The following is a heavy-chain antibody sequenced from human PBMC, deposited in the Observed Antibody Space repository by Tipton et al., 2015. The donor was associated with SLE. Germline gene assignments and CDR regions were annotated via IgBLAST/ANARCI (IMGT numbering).Heavy chain of an antibody. CDR1: GFTFSSYA. V-gene: IGHV3-23*01. Sequence: TLSLTCAASGFTFSSYAMSWVRQAPGKGLEWVSAISGSGGSTYYADSVKGRFTISRDNSKNTLYLQMNSLRAEDTAVYYCAAGTDYDSSGYLPLFDYWGQGTLVTVSS. CDR3: AAGTDYDSSGYLPLFDY. CDR2: ISGSGGST. J-gene: IGHJ4*02. D-gene: IGHD3-22*01.